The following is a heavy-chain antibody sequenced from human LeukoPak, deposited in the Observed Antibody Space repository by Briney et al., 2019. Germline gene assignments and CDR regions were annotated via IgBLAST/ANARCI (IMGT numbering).Heavy chain of an antibody. CDR2: ISYDGSNK. Sequence: GGSLRLSCAASGVTFGGYPIHWVRQAPGKGLEWVAVISYDGSNKYYADSVKGRFTISRDNSKNTLYLQMNSLRAEDTAVYYCARTAYYYDSSGYDDAFDIWGQWTMVTVSS. CDR3: ARTAYYYDSSGYDDAFDI. J-gene: IGHJ3*02. D-gene: IGHD3-22*01. CDR1: GVTFGGYP. V-gene: IGHV3-30-3*01.